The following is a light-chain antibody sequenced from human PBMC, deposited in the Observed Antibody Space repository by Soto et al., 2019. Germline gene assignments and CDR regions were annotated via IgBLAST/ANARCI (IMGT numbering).Light chain of an antibody. J-gene: IGLJ7*01. V-gene: IGLV1-40*01. CDR3: QSYDSSLSGAV. CDR1: SSNIGAGYD. CDR2: GTS. Sequence: QSVLTQPPSVSGAPGQRVTISCTGSSSNIGAGYDVHWYKQLPGTAPKLLIYGTSNRPSGVPDRFAGSKSVTSASLAITGLQAEDEADYYCQSYDSSLSGAVFGGGTQLTVL.